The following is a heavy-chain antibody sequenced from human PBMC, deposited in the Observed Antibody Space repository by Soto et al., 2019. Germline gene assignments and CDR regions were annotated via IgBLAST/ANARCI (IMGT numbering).Heavy chain of an antibody. V-gene: IGHV6-1*01. J-gene: IGHJ4*01. Sequence: PSQTLSLTCAFTGDIVSSNSAGWSWVRQSPSRGLEWLGRTYYRSKWYYEYAVSVRGRITINPDTSKNQYSLQLNSVTPEDTAVYFCARGEQYSGRIFDYWGQGTLVTVSS. CDR1: GDIVSSNSAG. CDR2: TYYRSKWYY. D-gene: IGHD1-26*01. CDR3: ARGEQYSGRIFDY.